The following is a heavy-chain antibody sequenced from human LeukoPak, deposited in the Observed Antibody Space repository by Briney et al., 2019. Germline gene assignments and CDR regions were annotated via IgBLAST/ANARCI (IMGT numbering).Heavy chain of an antibody. CDR3: ANIVGATTRGSDY. V-gene: IGHV1-24*01. CDR1: GYTLTELS. CDR2: FDPEDGET. D-gene: IGHD1-26*01. J-gene: IGHJ4*02. Sequence: AASVKVSCKVSGYTLTELSMHWVRQAPGKGLEWMGGFDPEDGETIYAQKIQGRVTMTEDTSTDTAYMELSSLRSEDTAVYYCANIVGATTRGSDYWGQGTLVTVSS.